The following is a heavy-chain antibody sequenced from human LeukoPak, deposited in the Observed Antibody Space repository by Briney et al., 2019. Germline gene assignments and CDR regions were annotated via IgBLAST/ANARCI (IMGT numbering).Heavy chain of an antibody. D-gene: IGHD1-26*01. Sequence: GGSLRLSCAASGFTFSSYGMHWVRQAPGKGLEWVAFIRYDGSNKYYADSVKGRFTIFRDNSKNTLYLQMNSLRAEDTAVYYCAKVAIVGATGLDYWGQGTLVTVSS. CDR3: AKVAIVGATGLDY. CDR1: GFTFSSYG. CDR2: IRYDGSNK. J-gene: IGHJ4*02. V-gene: IGHV3-30*02.